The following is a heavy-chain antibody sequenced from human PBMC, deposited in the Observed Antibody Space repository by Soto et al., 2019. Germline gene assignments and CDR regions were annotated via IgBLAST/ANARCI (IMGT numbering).Heavy chain of an antibody. Sequence: QLQVQESGPGLVKPSETLSLTCSVSGGYISGSDYYWGRIRQSPGKGLEWIGSIYHTGETYYKSSLKSRISISVDTSKNQFYLQLRSLTAADTAVYYCASKGYRIWGQGTQVAVSS. CDR2: IYHTGET. J-gene: IGHJ1*01. V-gene: IGHV4-39*01. D-gene: IGHD3-16*02. CDR1: GGYISGSDYY. CDR3: ASKGYRI.